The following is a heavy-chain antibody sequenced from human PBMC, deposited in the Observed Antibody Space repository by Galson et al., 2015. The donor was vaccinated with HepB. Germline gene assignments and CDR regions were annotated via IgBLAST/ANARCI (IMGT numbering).Heavy chain of an antibody. D-gene: IGHD1-26*01. V-gene: IGHV3-30*04. J-gene: IGHJ4*02. CDR2: ISYDGSNK. CDR3: ARAGGLYSGSYFDY. CDR1: GFSFSSYA. Sequence: SLRLSCAASGFSFSSYAMHWVRQAPGKGLEWVAVISYDGSNKYYADSVEGRFTISRDNSKNTLYLQMNSLRAEDTAVYYCARAGGLYSGSYFDYWGQGTLVTVSS.